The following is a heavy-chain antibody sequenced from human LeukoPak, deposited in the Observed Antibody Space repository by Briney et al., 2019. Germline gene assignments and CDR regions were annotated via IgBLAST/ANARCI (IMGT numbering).Heavy chain of an antibody. CDR2: IIPILGIA. D-gene: IGHD2-2*01. CDR1: GGTFSSYA. J-gene: IGHJ6*03. CDR3: ARVVPVTYYYYMDV. V-gene: IGHV1-69*04. Sequence: SVKVSCKASGGTFSSYAISWVRQAPGQGLEWMGRIIPILGIANYAQKFQGRVTITADESTSTAYMELSSLRSEDTAVYYCARVVPVTYYYYMDVWGKGTTVTVSS.